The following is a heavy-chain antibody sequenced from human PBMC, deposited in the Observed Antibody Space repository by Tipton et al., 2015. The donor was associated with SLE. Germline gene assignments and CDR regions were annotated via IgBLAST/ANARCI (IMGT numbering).Heavy chain of an antibody. D-gene: IGHD1-7*01. V-gene: IGHV4-39*07. Sequence: LRLSCTVSGGSISTSSYYWAWIRQPPGKGLECIGNINYSGTTSYNPSLKSRVTMSVDTSQSQFSLTLSSVTAADTAIYYCARWNFVTMTGGFDIWGQGTTFAVSS. CDR1: GGSISTSSYY. CDR3: ARWNFVTMTGGFDI. CDR2: INYSGTT. J-gene: IGHJ3*02.